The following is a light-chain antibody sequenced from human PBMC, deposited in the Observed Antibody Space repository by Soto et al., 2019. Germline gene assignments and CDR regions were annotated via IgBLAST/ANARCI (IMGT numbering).Light chain of an antibody. CDR2: DDD. V-gene: IGLV1-51*01. CDR1: SSNIGAGYD. Sequence: QSVLTQPPSVSGAPGQRVTISCTGSSSNIGAGYDVHWYQQLPGTAPKLLIYDDDKRPSGMPDRFSGSRSGTSATLGITGVQTGDEADYYCVSWDSSLSAYVFGTGTKVNVL. CDR3: VSWDSSLSAYV. J-gene: IGLJ1*01.